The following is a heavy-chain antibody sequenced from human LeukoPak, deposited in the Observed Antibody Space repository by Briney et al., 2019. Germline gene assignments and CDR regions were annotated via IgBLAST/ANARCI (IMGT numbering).Heavy chain of an antibody. V-gene: IGHV1-69*13. CDR2: IIPIFGTA. D-gene: IGHD6-19*01. Sequence: SVKVSCKASGGTFSSYAISWVRQAPGQGLEWMGGIIPIFGTANYAQKFQGRVTITADESTSTAYMELSSLRSEDTAVYYCASLDLGYSSGWYDVDAFDIWGQGTMVTVSS. CDR1: GGTFSSYA. CDR3: ASLDLGYSSGWYDVDAFDI. J-gene: IGHJ3*02.